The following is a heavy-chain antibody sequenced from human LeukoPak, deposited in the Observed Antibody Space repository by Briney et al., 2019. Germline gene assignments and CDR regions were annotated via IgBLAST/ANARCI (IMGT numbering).Heavy chain of an antibody. CDR3: AKSWMGLPIVVVPAALPSVDY. D-gene: IGHD2-2*01. CDR1: GVTFSSYS. J-gene: IGHJ4*02. CDR2: ISSSSSYI. Sequence: GGSLRLSCAASGVTFSSYSMNWVRQAPGKGLEWVSSISSSSSYIYYADSVKGRFTISRDNAKNSLYLQMNSLRAEKTAVYYCAKSWMGLPIVVVPAALPSVDYCGQRTLVTVPS. V-gene: IGHV3-21*01.